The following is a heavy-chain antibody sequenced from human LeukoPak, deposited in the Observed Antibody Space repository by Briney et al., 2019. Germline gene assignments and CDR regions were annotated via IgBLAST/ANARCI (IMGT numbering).Heavy chain of an antibody. Sequence: GESLKISCKGSGYSFTSYWIGWVRQMPGKGLEWMGIYPGDSDTRYSPSFQGQVTISADKSISTAYLQWSSLKASDTAMYYCARPGTGTTPDSWGQGTLITVSS. CDR1: GYSFTSYW. D-gene: IGHD1-7*01. J-gene: IGHJ4*02. CDR3: ARPGTGTTPDS. CDR2: YPGDSDT. V-gene: IGHV5-51*01.